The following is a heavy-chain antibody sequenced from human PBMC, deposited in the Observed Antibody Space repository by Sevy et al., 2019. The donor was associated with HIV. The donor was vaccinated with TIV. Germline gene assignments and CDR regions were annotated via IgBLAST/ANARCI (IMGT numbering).Heavy chain of an antibody. CDR1: GYTFTGYY. CDR3: AVIAVAAPPNNWFDP. Sequence: ASVKVSCKASGYTFTGYYMHWVRQAPGQGLEWMGWINPNSGGTNYAQKFQGRVTMTRDTSISTAYMGLSRLRSDDTAGYYCAVIAVAAPPNNWFDPWGQGTLVTVSS. J-gene: IGHJ5*02. D-gene: IGHD6-19*01. V-gene: IGHV1-2*02. CDR2: INPNSGGT.